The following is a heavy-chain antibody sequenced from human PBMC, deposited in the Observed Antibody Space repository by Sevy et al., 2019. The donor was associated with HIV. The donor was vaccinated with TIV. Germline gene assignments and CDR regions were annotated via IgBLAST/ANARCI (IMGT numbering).Heavy chain of an antibody. CDR3: ARDGNYYGSGSYYNRPYYGMDV. V-gene: IGHV3-7*01. Sequence: GGSLRLSCAASGFTFSSYWMSWVRQAPGKGLEWVANIKQDGSEKYYVDSVKGRFTISRDNAKNSLYLQMNSLRAEDTAVYYCARDGNYYGSGSYYNRPYYGMDVWGQGTTVTVSS. CDR2: IKQDGSEK. D-gene: IGHD3-10*01. J-gene: IGHJ6*02. CDR1: GFTFSSYW.